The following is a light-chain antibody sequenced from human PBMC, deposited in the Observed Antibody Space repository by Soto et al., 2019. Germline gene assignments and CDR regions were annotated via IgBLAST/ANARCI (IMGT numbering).Light chain of an antibody. J-gene: IGKJ1*01. CDR3: QQYNNWPGWT. V-gene: IGKV3-15*01. CDR1: QSVSSH. Sequence: EIVVTQSPATLSVSPGERATLSCRTSQSVSSHLAWYQQKPGQAPRPLIHGASTRATGIPARFSGSGSGTEFTLTISSLQSEDFAVYHCQQYNNWPGWTFGQGTKVDIK. CDR2: GAS.